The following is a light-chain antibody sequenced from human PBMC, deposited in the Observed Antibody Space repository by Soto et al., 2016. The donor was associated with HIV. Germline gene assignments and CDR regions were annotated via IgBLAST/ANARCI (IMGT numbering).Light chain of an antibody. Sequence: SYELTQPPSVSVAPGKTARITCGGNNIGSKSVHWYQQKPGQAPVLVVYDDSDRLSGIPERFSGSNFGKTAALTISRVEVGDEADYYCQVWDSNSDHVIFGGGTKLTVL. V-gene: IGLV3-21*03. CDR2: DDS. J-gene: IGLJ2*01. CDR3: QVWDSNSDHVI. CDR1: NIGSKS.